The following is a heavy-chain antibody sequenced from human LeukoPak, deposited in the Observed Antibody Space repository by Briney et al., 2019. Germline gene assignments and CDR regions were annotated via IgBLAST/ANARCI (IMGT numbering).Heavy chain of an antibody. Sequence: GGSLRLSCAASAFTFSSYGMHWVGQAPGKGLEGVAVISYDGSNKDYADSVKGRFTISRDNSKNTLYLQMNSLRAEDTAVYYCAKVDCSSTSCYYGMDVWGKGTTVTVSS. V-gene: IGHV3-30*18. D-gene: IGHD2-2*01. J-gene: IGHJ6*04. CDR2: ISYDGSNK. CDR1: AFTFSSYG. CDR3: AKVDCSSTSCYYGMDV.